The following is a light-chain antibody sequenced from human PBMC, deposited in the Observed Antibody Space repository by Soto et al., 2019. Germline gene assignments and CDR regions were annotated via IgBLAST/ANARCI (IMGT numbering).Light chain of an antibody. CDR3: RQDSNIDDAWL. V-gene: IGKV1-5*03. CDR2: KVS. Sequence: DIQMTQSPSTLFAYLGDRVTITCRASQSIDTWLAWYQQKPGEVPKVLIYKVSNLQRGVPSRFSGSGSGTVFSIIIRGLEPDVSSTYYCRQDSNIDDAWLLGHGTKVDI. J-gene: IGKJ1*01. CDR1: QSIDTW.